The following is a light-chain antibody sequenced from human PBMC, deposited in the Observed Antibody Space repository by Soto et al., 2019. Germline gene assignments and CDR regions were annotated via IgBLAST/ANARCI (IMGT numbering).Light chain of an antibody. J-gene: IGLJ1*01. Sequence: QSVLTQPPSASGTPGQRVTISCSGSSSNIGSNTVNWYQQLPGTAPKLLIYNNNQRPSGVPDRFPGSKSGTSASLAISGLHSEHESDYYSAAWDDSLNGLVFPPGTKVTVL. CDR3: AAWDDSLNGLV. V-gene: IGLV1-44*01. CDR1: SSNIGSNT. CDR2: NNN.